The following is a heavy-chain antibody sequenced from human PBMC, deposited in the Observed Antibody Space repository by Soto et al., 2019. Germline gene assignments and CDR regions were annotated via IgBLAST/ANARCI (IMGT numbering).Heavy chain of an antibody. D-gene: IGHD3-22*01. J-gene: IGHJ4*02. V-gene: IGHV1-69*05. CDR2: IIPIFGTA. Sequence: SVKVSCKASGGTFSSYAISWVRQAPGQGLEWMGGIIPIFGTANYAQKFQGRVTMTRDTSTSTVYMELSSLRSEDTAVYYCASDVVKPDYPDGSGQKGGYFDSWGRG. CDR3: ASDVVKPDYPDGSGQKGGYFDS. CDR1: GGTFSSYA.